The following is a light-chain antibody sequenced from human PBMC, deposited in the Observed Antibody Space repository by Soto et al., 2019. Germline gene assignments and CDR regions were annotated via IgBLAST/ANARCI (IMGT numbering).Light chain of an antibody. CDR2: DVS. CDR1: SSDVGGYNY. V-gene: IGLV2-14*01. CDR3: GSYTSSSTPYV. Sequence: QSVLTQPASVSGSPGQSITISCTGTSSDVGGYNYVSWYQQHPGKAPKLMIYDVSNRPSGVSNRISGSKSGNTASLTISGLQAEDEADYYCGSYTSSSTPYVFGTGTKVTVL. J-gene: IGLJ1*01.